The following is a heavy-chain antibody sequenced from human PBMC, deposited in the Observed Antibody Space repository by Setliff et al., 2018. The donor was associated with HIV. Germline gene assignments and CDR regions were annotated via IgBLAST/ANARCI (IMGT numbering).Heavy chain of an antibody. CDR2: ISPNNGNT. CDR1: GYTFTDYF. D-gene: IGHD1-26*01. J-gene: IGHJ6*03. Sequence: GASVKVSCKASGYTFTDYFMHWVRQAPGQGLEWMGWISPNNGNTKYAQNFQGRVTMTTDTSTNTAHMELIRPRFDDTAVYYCARTGSYVGYYYYYYMDVWGKGTTVTVSS. V-gene: IGHV1-2*02. CDR3: ARTGSYVGYYYYYYMDV.